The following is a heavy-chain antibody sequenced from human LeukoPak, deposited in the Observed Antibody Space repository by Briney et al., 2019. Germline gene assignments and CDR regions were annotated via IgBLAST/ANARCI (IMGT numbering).Heavy chain of an antibody. CDR1: GFTFSSYA. D-gene: IGHD1-26*01. CDR2: ISYDGSNK. CDR3: ARDRRWHSGSYYEDY. V-gene: IGHV3-30*04. J-gene: IGHJ4*02. Sequence: PGGSLRLSCAASGFTFSSYAMHWVRQAPGKGLEWGAVISYDGSNKYYADSVKGRFTISRDNSKNTLYLQMNSLRAEDTAVYYCARDRRWHSGSYYEDYWGKGPLVTVSS.